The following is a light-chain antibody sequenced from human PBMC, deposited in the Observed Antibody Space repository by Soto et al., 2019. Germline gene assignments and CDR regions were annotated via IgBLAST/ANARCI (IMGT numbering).Light chain of an antibody. CDR1: QGIGSF. J-gene: IGKJ1*01. Sequence: DIQLTQSPSFLSASVGDRVTITCRASQGIGSFLDWYQQKPGKAPRLLSYSASTLQSGVSLRFSGSGSGTEFTLTISSLQSEDFATYYCQQFNSYPPTFGQGTKVEIK. V-gene: IGKV1-9*01. CDR2: SAS. CDR3: QQFNSYPPT.